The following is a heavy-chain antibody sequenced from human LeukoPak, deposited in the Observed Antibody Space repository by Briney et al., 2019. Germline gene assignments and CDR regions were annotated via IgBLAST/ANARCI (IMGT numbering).Heavy chain of an antibody. J-gene: IGHJ3*02. CDR2: IYHSGST. D-gene: IGHD4-17*01. CDR1: GGSISSGGYS. CDR3: ARARYGDYAVDAFDI. V-gene: IGHV4-30-2*01. Sequence: SETLSLTCAVSGGSISSGGYSWSWIRQPPGKGLEWIGYIYHSGSTYYNPSLKSRVTISVDRSKNQFSLKLSSVTAADTAVYYCARARYGDYAVDAFDIWGQGTMVTVSS.